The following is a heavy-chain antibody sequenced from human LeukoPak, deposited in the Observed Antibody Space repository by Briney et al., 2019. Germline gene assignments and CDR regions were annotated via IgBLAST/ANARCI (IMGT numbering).Heavy chain of an antibody. CDR3: ARSPFSGDDDAFDI. CDR1: GYTFTYRY. D-gene: IGHD5-12*01. J-gene: IGHJ3*02. CDR2: ITPFNGNT. Sequence: GASVKVSCKASGYTFTYRYLHWVRQAPGQALEWMGWITPFNGNTSYAQQFQDRVTITRDRSRNTVYMELNSLRFEDTAMYYCARSPFSGDDDAFDIWGQGTMVTVSS. V-gene: IGHV1-45*02.